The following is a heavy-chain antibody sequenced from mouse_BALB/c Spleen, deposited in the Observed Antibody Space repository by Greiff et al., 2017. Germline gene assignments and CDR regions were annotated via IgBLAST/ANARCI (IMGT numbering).Heavy chain of an antibody. CDR3: ARDRWLLRLNYAMDY. D-gene: IGHD2-3*01. Sequence: EVMLVESGGGLVQPGGSLRLSCATSGFTFTDYYMSWVRQPPGKALEWLGFIRNKANGYTTEYSASVKGRFTISRDNSQSILYLQMNTLRAEDSATYYCARDRWLLRLNYAMDYWGQGTSVTVSS. CDR2: IRNKANGYTT. CDR1: GFTFTDYY. V-gene: IGHV7-3*02. J-gene: IGHJ4*01.